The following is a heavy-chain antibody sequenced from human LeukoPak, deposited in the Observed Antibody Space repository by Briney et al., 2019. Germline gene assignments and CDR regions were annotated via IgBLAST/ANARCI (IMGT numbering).Heavy chain of an antibody. CDR3: TRVRVSSYYGMDI. CDR1: GFTFSSYW. CDR2: IDQDESEK. V-gene: IGHV3-7*05. D-gene: IGHD2/OR15-2a*01. J-gene: IGHJ6*02. Sequence: GGSLRLSCAASGFTFSSYWMSWVRQAPGKGLEWVANIDQDESEKYHVDSVKGRFTISRDNAKNSLYLQMNSLRAEDTAVYYCTRVRVSSYYGMDIWGQGTTVTVSS.